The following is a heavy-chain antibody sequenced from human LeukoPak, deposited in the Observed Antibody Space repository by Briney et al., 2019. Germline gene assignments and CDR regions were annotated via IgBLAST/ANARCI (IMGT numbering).Heavy chain of an antibody. Sequence: TSETMSLTCTVSGGSISTYYWSWIRQPPGKGLEWLGYIYYSGNTYYNPSLKSRVAISVDTSKNQFSLKLSSVTAADTAVYYCARSTGSTMFIDYWGQGTLVTVSS. J-gene: IGHJ4*02. CDR1: GGSISTYY. CDR2: IYYSGNT. CDR3: ARSTGSTMFIDY. D-gene: IGHD3-10*02. V-gene: IGHV4-59*01.